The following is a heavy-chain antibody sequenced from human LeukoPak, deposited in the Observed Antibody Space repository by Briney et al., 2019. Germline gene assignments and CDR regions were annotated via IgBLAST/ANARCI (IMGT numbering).Heavy chain of an antibody. J-gene: IGHJ3*02. V-gene: IGHV3-23*01. CDR3: AKIGPPAYDI. CDR2: ISGVGGGGT. D-gene: IGHD3-16*01. CDR1: GFTFSSYA. Sequence: GGSLRLSCAASGFTFSSYAMNWVRQAPGKGLEWVSAISGVGGGGTYYADSVKGRFTISRDNSKNTLYLQMNSLRAEDTAVYYCAKIGPPAYDIWGQGTMVTVSS.